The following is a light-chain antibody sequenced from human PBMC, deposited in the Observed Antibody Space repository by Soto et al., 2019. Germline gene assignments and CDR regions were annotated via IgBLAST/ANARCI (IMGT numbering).Light chain of an antibody. Sequence: DIQMTQSPSTLSASVGDRVTITCRASQSITTYVNWYQQKLGKAPTLLIYAASSLQSGVPSRFRGSGSGTDCTLPISSLQPEDFATYFGQQGYSSPRTFGQGTKVEI. CDR3: QQGYSSPRT. CDR2: AAS. CDR1: QSITTY. V-gene: IGKV1-39*01. J-gene: IGKJ1*01.